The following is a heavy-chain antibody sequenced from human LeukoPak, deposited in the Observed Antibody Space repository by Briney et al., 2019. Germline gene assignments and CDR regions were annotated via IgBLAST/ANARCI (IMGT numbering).Heavy chain of an antibody. CDR1: GFTFIDYD. V-gene: IGHV3-13*01. CDR2: IGIRGDT. D-gene: IGHD3-9*01. CDR3: AKEGYYDILTGVHYGMDV. Sequence: GGSLRLSCAASGFTFIDYDMHWVRQVIGKGLEWVSAIGIRGDTHYSGSVKGRFTISRDNSKNTLYLQMNSLRAEDTAVYYCAKEGYYDILTGVHYGMDVWGQGTTVTVSS. J-gene: IGHJ6*02.